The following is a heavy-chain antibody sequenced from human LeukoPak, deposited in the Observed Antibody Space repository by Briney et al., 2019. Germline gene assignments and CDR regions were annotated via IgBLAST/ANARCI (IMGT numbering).Heavy chain of an antibody. CDR1: GYTFTGYY. J-gene: IGHJ4*02. CDR3: ARTDFLEWLFDY. CDR2: INPNSGGT. V-gene: IGHV1-2*02. D-gene: IGHD3-3*01. Sequence: ASVKVSCKASGYTFTGYYMHWVRQAPGQGLEWMGWINPNSGGTNYAQKFQGRVTMTRDTSISTAYMELSRLRSDDTAVYYCARTDFLEWLFDYWGQGTLVTVSS.